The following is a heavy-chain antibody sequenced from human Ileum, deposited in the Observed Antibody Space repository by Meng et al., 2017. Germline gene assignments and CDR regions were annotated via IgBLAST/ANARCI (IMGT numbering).Heavy chain of an antibody. Sequence: QVQLGQAGAEVTKPGASVKVSCKASGYTFTSYDINWVRQASGQGLEWLGWMNPDSGNTGYAQKFQGRVTITRDTSRTTAYMELSSLRSEDTAVYYCARDYGGNSGWFDPWGQGTLVTVSS. V-gene: IGHV1-8*01. J-gene: IGHJ5*02. CDR1: GYTFTSYD. D-gene: IGHD4-23*01. CDR3: ARDYGGNSGWFDP. CDR2: MNPDSGNT.